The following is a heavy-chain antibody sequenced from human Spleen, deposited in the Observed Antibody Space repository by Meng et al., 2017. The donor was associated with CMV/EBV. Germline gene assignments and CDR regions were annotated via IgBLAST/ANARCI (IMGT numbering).Heavy chain of an antibody. CDR3: AREGGLGTTRIFDP. J-gene: IGHJ5*02. CDR1: GGTVSSCA. D-gene: IGHD4-11*01. CDR2: ILPIFGTA. V-gene: IGHV1-69*05. Sequence: KACGGTVSSCAISWVRQAPGQGLEWMGGILPIFGTANYAQRLQGRVTITTDESTNTAYMELRRLRYEDTAMYYCAREGGLGTTRIFDPWGQGTLVTVSS.